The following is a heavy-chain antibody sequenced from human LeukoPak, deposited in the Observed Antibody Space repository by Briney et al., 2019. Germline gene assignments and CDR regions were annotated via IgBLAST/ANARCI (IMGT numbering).Heavy chain of an antibody. D-gene: IGHD6-19*01. CDR3: ASVAGTDGFFDY. V-gene: IGHV4-34*01. Sequence: PSETLSLTCAVYGGSFSGYYWSWIRQPPGKGLEWIGEINHSGSTNYNPSLKSRVTISVDTSRNQFSLKLSSVTAADTAVYYCASVAGTDGFFDYWGQGTLVTFSS. J-gene: IGHJ4*02. CDR1: GGSFSGYY. CDR2: INHSGST.